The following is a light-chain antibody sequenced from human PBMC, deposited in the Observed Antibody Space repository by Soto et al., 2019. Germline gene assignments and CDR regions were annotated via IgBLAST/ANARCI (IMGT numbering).Light chain of an antibody. CDR1: QSVSSY. CDR3: QQRGD. V-gene: IGKV3-11*01. J-gene: IGKJ4*01. CDR2: DTS. Sequence: DIVLTQSPATLSLSPGERATLSCRASQSVSSYLSWHQQKPGQAPRLLIYDTSNRATGIPARFSGSGSGTDFTLTISSLEPEDFAVYYCQQRGDFGGGTKVEIK.